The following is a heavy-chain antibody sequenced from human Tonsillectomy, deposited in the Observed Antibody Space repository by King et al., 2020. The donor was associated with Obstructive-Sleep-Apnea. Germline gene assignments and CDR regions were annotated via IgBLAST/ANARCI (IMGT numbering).Heavy chain of an antibody. V-gene: IGHV4-39*07. CDR1: GDSITSSSY. CDR2: IYYSGST. CDR3: ARLRGGRSWYSHFDY. Sequence: QLQESGPGLVKPSETLSLTCTVSGDSITSSSYWGWVRQPPGKGLEWIGTIYYSGSTYYNPSLKSRVTISVDTSKNQFSLNLTSATAADTAQYYCARLRGGRSWYSHFDYWGQGALVTVSS. D-gene: IGHD6-13*01. J-gene: IGHJ4*02.